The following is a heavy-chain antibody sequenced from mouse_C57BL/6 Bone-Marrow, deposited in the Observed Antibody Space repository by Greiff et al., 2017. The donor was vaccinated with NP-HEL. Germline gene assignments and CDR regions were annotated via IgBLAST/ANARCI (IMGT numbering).Heavy chain of an antibody. CDR1: GYTFTSYW. CDR2: IYPGSGST. J-gene: IGHJ2*01. V-gene: IGHV1-55*01. Sequence: QVQLQQPGAELVKPGASVKMSCKASGYTFTSYWITWVKQRPGQGLEWIGDIYPGSGSTKYNEKFKSKATMTVDTSSTTAYMQLSSLTSEDSAVYYCASITTVVYFDYWGQGTTLTVSS. CDR3: ASITTVVYFDY. D-gene: IGHD1-1*01.